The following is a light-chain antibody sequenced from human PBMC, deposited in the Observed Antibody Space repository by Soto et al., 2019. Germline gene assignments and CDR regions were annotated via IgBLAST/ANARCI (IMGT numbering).Light chain of an antibody. CDR3: QTWGTGPAV. CDR1: SGHSSYA. J-gene: IGLJ7*01. Sequence: QAVLTQSPSASASLGASVKLTCTLSSGHSSYAIAWHQQQPEKGPRYLMKVNNNGSHSKGDGISDRFSGSSSGTERYLTISSRQSEDEADYYCQTWGTGPAVFGGGTQLTVL. CDR2: VNNNGSH. V-gene: IGLV4-69*01.